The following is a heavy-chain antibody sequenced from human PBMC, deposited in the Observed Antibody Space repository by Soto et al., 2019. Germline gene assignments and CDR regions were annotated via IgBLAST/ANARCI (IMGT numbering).Heavy chain of an antibody. D-gene: IGHD3-16*01. CDR3: ARDRLRSLDY. CDR2: VAHNGGT. Sequence: SETLSLTCTVSGDSISSNQGGWIRQAPGKGLEWIGYVAHNGGTNYNPSLQSRLTVSKDMSRNQFSLKLSSVTAADTAVYYCARDRLRSLDYWGQGTLVTVSS. J-gene: IGHJ4*02. CDR1: GDSISSNQ. V-gene: IGHV4-59*01.